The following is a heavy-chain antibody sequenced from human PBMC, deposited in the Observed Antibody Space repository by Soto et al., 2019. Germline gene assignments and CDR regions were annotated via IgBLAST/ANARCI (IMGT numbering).Heavy chain of an antibody. D-gene: IGHD1-26*01. J-gene: IGHJ3*01. V-gene: IGHV3-74*01. CDR1: GCTFSYYW. CDR2: IHSDGSST. CDR3: ASVVSGAVAL. Sequence: EVQLLESGGGLVQPGESLRLSCAASGCTFSYYWMHWVRQAPGMGLVWDSRIHSDGSSTTYADSVKGRFTISRDNARNTLYLQMNRLRAEDTAVCYCASVVSGAVALWGQGTVVTVSS.